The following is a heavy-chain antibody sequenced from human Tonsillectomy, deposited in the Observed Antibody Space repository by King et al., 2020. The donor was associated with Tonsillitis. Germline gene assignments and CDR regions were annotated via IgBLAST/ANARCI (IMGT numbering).Heavy chain of an antibody. CDR2: IFPGDADT. CDR1: GYSFSSYW. D-gene: IGHD2-8*01. Sequence: QLVQSGAEVKKPGESLKISCKGSGYSFSSYWIGWVRQMPGKGLEWMGIIFPGDADTTYSPSFQGQVTISVDKSITTAYLQWSSLKASDSAIYFCAREMGSLSGFDSWGQGTLVTVSS. V-gene: IGHV5-51*03. J-gene: IGHJ4*02. CDR3: AREMGSLSGFDS.